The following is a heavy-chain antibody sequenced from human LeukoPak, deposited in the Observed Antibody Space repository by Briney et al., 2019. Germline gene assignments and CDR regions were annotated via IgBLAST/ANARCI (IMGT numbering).Heavy chain of an antibody. D-gene: IGHD6-13*01. CDR2: ISYDGNNK. Sequence: GGTLRLSCAASGFTFSTSIMHWVRQAPGKGLEWVAVISYDGNNKYYADSVKGRFTISRDNSKSTLYVQMNSLRAEDTAVYYCAKEVIAAGGNFEYWGQGTLVTVSS. V-gene: IGHV3-30*18. J-gene: IGHJ4*02. CDR1: GFTFSTSI. CDR3: AKEVIAAGGNFEY.